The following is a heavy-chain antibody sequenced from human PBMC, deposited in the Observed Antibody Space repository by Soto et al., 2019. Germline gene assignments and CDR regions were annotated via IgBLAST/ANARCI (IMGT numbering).Heavy chain of an antibody. CDR3: ARGHLYYYDSSGCYFDY. CDR2: IYHSGST. D-gene: IGHD3-22*01. V-gene: IGHV4-4*02. J-gene: IGHJ4*02. CDR1: GGSISSSNW. Sequence: QVQLQESGPGLVKPSGTLSLTCAVSGGSISSSNWWSWVRQPPGKGLEWIGEIYHSGSTNYNPSLKSRVTISVDKSKNQFSLKLSSVTAADTAVYYCARGHLYYYDSSGCYFDYWVQGTLVTVSS.